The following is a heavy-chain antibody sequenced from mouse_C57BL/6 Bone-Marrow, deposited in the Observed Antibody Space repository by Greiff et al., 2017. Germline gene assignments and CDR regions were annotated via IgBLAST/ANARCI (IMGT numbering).Heavy chain of an antibody. J-gene: IGHJ1*01. V-gene: IGHV1-55*01. CDR3: ARPYYSNVWYFGV. Sequence: VQLQQPGAELVKPGASVKMSCKASGYTFTSYWITWVKQRPGQGLEWIGDIYPGSGSTNYNEKFKSKATLTVDTSSSTAYMQLSSLTSEDSAVYYCARPYYSNVWYFGVWGAGTAVTVSS. CDR1: GYTFTSYW. CDR2: IYPGSGST. D-gene: IGHD2-5*01.